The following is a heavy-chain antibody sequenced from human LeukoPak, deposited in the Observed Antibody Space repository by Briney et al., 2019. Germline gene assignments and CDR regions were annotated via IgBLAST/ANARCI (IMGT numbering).Heavy chain of an antibody. CDR2: IWYDGTNK. CDR1: GFIFSSSG. J-gene: IGHJ3*02. Sequence: GRSLRLSCAASGFIFSSSGMHWVRQAPGKGLEWVALIWYDGTNKYYADSVKGRFTISRDNSNNALYLQMNSLRAEDTAVYYCARVSTGIDAFDIWGQGTRVSVSS. D-gene: IGHD1-1*01. V-gene: IGHV3-33*01. CDR3: ARVSTGIDAFDI.